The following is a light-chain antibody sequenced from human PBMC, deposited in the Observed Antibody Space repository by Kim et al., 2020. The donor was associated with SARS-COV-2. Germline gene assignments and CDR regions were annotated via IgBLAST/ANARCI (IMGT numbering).Light chain of an antibody. CDR2: GAS. CDR1: QTISSN. V-gene: IGKV3-15*01. CDR3: QQYNNWPPDYT. Sequence: TGEGVNRSCRARQTISSNLAWYQQKPGQAPRLLIYGASTRATGIPDRFSGSGSGTDFTLTISSLRSEDVAVYFCQQYNNWPPDYTFGQGTKLEI. J-gene: IGKJ2*01.